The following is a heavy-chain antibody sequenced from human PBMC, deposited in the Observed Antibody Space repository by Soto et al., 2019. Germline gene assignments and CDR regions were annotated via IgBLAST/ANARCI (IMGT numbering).Heavy chain of an antibody. Sequence: SETLSLTCTVSGGSISSSSYYWGWIRQPPGKGLEWIGSIYYSGSTYYNPSLKSRVTISVDTSKNQFSLKLSSVTVADTAVYYCARQPSYYDSSGYYYIFDYWGQGTLVTVSS. V-gene: IGHV4-39*01. CDR2: IYYSGST. CDR1: GGSISSSSYY. D-gene: IGHD3-22*01. CDR3: ARQPSYYDSSGYYYIFDY. J-gene: IGHJ4*02.